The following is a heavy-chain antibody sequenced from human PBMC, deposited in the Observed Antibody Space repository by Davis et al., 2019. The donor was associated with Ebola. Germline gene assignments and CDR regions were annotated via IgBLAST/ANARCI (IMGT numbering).Heavy chain of an antibody. D-gene: IGHD6-13*01. J-gene: IGHJ5*01. Sequence: GESLKISCAASGFTFRSYDMHWVRHATGKGLEWVSAFVAAGDTYYPVSVKGRFTISRENAKNSLYLQMNSLRAEDTAVYYCARAGFGSTWFDCWGQGILVTVSS. CDR2: FVAAGDT. CDR3: ARAGFGSTWFDC. V-gene: IGHV3-13*01. CDR1: GFTFRSYD.